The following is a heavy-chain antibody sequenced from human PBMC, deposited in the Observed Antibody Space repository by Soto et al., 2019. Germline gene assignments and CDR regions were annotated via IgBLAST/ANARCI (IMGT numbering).Heavy chain of an antibody. CDR3: ARDGPPTYGDYAFDI. Sequence: QVQLVQSGAEVKKPGFSVKVSCKASGGTFSSYTISWVRQAPGQGLEWMGRIIPILGIANYAQKFQGRVTITADKSTSTAYMELSSLRSEDTAVYYCARDGPPTYGDYAFDIWGQGTMVTVSS. D-gene: IGHD4-17*01. CDR2: IIPILGIA. V-gene: IGHV1-69*08. J-gene: IGHJ3*02. CDR1: GGTFSSYT.